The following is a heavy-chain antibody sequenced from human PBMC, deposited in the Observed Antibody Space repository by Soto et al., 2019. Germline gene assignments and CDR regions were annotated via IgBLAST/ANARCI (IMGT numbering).Heavy chain of an antibody. J-gene: IGHJ4*02. D-gene: IGHD4-17*01. CDR3: ARHPNTLTFDY. CDR1: GGSISNYY. V-gene: IGHV4-59*08. CDR2: IYYSGST. Sequence: PSETLSLTCTVSGGSISNYYWSWIRQPPGKGLEWIGYIYYSGSTNYNPSLKSRVTISVDTSKNQFSLKLSSVTAADTAVYYCARHPNTLTFDYWGQGALVTVSS.